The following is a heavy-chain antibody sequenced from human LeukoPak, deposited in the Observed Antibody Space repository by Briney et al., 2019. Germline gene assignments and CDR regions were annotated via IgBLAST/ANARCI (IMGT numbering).Heavy chain of an antibody. Sequence: GGSLRLSCAASGFTFSSYWMSWVRQAPGKGLEWVANMKQDGSEKYYVDSVKGRFTISRDNAKNSLYLQMNSLRAEDTALYHCARGWDIVATIVAFDIWGQGTMVTVSS. J-gene: IGHJ3*02. V-gene: IGHV3-7*03. CDR2: MKQDGSEK. D-gene: IGHD5-12*01. CDR3: ARGWDIVATIVAFDI. CDR1: GFTFSSYW.